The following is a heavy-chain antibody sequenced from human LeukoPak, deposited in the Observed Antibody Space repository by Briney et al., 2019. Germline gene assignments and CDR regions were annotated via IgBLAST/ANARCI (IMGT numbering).Heavy chain of an antibody. D-gene: IGHD2-2*01. CDR2: ISSSSSTI. Sequence: GGSLRLSCAASGFTFSSYSMNWVRQAPGKGLEWVSYISSSSSTIYYADSVKGRFTISRDNAKNTLYLQMNSLRAEDTAVYYCARVANLGRGYEIPAPGDYWGRGTLVTVSS. V-gene: IGHV3-48*04. CDR1: GFTFSSYS. CDR3: ARVANLGRGYEIPAPGDY. J-gene: IGHJ4*02.